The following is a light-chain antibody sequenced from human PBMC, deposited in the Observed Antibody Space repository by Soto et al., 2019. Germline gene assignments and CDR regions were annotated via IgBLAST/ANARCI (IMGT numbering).Light chain of an antibody. CDR2: LAS. J-gene: IGKJ1*01. Sequence: DIVMTQSPLSLPVTPGEPASISCRSSQSLQHSNGYNDLDWYVQKPGQSPQILIYLASNRASGVPERFSGSGSGTAFTLKISRVEAEDVGTYYCMQALQTPAFGQGTKVEIK. CDR1: QSLQHSNGYND. V-gene: IGKV2-28*01. CDR3: MQALQTPA.